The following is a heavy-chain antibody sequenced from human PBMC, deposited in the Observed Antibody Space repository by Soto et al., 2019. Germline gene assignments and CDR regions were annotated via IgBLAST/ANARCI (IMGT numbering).Heavy chain of an antibody. D-gene: IGHD2-2*02. J-gene: IGHJ6*02. CDR3: ARLKRHCSSTSCYMMGYYYGMDV. CDR2: IDPSDSYT. V-gene: IGHV5-10-1*01. Sequence: PGESLKISCKGSGYSLTSYWISWVRQMPGKGLEWMGRIDPSDSYTNYSPSFQGHVTISADKSISTAYLQWSSLKASDTAMYYCARLKRHCSSTSCYMMGYYYGMDVWGQGTTVTVSS. CDR1: GYSLTSYW.